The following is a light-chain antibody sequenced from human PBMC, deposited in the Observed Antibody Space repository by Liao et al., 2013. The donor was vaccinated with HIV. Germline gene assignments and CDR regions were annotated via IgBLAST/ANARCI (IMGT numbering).Light chain of an antibody. V-gene: IGLV3-1*01. Sequence: SYVLTQPPSVSVAPGKTARITCGGDDFGTKRVHWYQQKPGQSPVLVIYQDTKRPSGIPERFSGSNSGNTATLTISGTQPMDEADYYCQAWDSSTAVFGTGTKVTVL. CDR3: QAWDSSTAV. J-gene: IGLJ1*01. CDR1: DFGTKR. CDR2: QDT.